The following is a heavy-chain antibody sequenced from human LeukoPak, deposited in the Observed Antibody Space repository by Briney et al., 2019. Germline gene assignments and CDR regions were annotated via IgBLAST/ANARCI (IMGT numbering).Heavy chain of an antibody. D-gene: IGHD5-24*01. J-gene: IGHJ4*02. CDR1: GFSFSNYG. V-gene: IGHV3-33*06. CDR2: IWYDGSNK. Sequence: GGSLRLSCVATGFSFSNYGMHWVRQTPAKGLEWVAVIWYDGSNKYYADSVKGRFTISRDNSENTVHLQMNNLRVDDTALYYCAKDFGYNSGANDYWGQGTLVTVST. CDR3: AKDFGYNSGANDY.